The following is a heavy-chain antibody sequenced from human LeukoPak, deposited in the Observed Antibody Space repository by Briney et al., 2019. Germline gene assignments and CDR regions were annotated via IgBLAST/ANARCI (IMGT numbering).Heavy chain of an antibody. J-gene: IGHJ3*02. CDR1: GFTVSSNY. D-gene: IGHD3-22*01. Sequence: GGSLRLSCAASGFTVSSNYMSWVRQAPGKGLEWVSVIYSGGSTYYADSVKGRFTISRDNSKNTLYLQMNSLRAEDTAVYYCARPRGGYYDSSGLDAFDIWGQGTMVTVS. V-gene: IGHV3-66*02. CDR3: ARPRGGYYDSSGLDAFDI. CDR2: IYSGGST.